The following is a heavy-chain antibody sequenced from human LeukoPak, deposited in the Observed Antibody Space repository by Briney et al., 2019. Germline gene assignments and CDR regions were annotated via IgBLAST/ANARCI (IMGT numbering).Heavy chain of an antibody. V-gene: IGHV1-69*05. D-gene: IGHD4-17*01. CDR3: ARRNYGDYLGAFDI. Sequence: SVKVSCKASGYTFTGYYMHWVRQAPGQGLEWMGGIIPIFGTANYAQKFQGRVTITRDTSASTAYMELSSLRSEDMAVYYCARRNYGDYLGAFDIWGQGTMVTVSS. J-gene: IGHJ3*02. CDR1: GYTFTGYY. CDR2: IIPIFGTA.